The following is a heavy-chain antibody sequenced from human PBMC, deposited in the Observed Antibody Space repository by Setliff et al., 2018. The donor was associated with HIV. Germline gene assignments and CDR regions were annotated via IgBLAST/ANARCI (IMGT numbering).Heavy chain of an antibody. D-gene: IGHD6-19*01. J-gene: IGHJ3*02. CDR1: GGSISSGSYY. CDR3: ARGRYSSGWYKDAFDI. Sequence: SETLSLTCTVSGGSISSGSYYWSWIRQPPGKGLEWIGSIYYTGNTYYSPSLKSRVTISVDTSKNQFSLKLNSVTAADTAVYYCARGRYSSGWYKDAFDIWGQGTMVTVSS. V-gene: IGHV4-39*07. CDR2: IYYTGNT.